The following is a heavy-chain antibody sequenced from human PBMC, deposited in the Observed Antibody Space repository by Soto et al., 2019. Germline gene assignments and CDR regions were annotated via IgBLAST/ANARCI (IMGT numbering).Heavy chain of an antibody. CDR2: ISYDGSNK. J-gene: IGHJ4*02. CDR1: GFTFSSYA. CDR3: ARVVKGYSSGWYSRGPDY. Sequence: QVQLVESGGGVVQPGRSLRLSCAASGFTFSSYAMHWVRQAPGKGLEWVAVISYDGSNKYYADSVKGRFTISRDNSKNTLYRQMSSLRAEDTAVYYCARVVKGYSSGWYSRGPDYWGQGTLVTVSS. D-gene: IGHD6-19*01. V-gene: IGHV3-30-3*01.